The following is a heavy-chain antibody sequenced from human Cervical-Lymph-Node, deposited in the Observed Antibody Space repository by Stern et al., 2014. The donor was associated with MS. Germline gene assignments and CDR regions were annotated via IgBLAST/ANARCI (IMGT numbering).Heavy chain of an antibody. CDR3: AEGRYSGPKAHLDY. CDR2: ISYDGSNK. V-gene: IGHV3-30*04. CDR1: GFTFSSYA. J-gene: IGHJ4*02. D-gene: IGHD5-12*01. Sequence: VQLVESGGGVVQPGRSLRLSCAASGFTFSSYAMHWVRQAPGKGLVWVAVISYDGSNKYYADSVKGRFTISRDNSKNTLYLQMNSLRAEDTAVYFCAEGRYSGPKAHLDYWGQGTLVTVSS.